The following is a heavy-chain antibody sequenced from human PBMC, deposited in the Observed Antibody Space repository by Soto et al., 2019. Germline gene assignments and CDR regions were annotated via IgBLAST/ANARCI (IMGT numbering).Heavy chain of an antibody. D-gene: IGHD3-10*01. CDR2: INPNSGAA. CDR1: GYTFTGQF. Sequence: QVQLVQSGAEVKKPGASVKVSCKAIGYTFTGQFIHWVRQAPGQGLEWMGWINPNSGAANFAQKFQGRVTMTRDTSINTAYMELRSLRSDDTAMYYCTRGRFDRLLWTDYWSQGTLVTVSS. CDR3: TRGRFDRLLWTDY. J-gene: IGHJ4*02. V-gene: IGHV1-2*02.